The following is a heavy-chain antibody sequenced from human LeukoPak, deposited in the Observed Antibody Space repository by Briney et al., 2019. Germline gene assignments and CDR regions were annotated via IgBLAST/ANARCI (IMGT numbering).Heavy chain of an antibody. CDR2: MNPNSGNT. V-gene: IGHV1-8*01. CDR3: ARGLMTTVVSPVDY. J-gene: IGHJ4*02. D-gene: IGHD4-23*01. Sequence: ASVKVSCKASGYTFTSYDINWVRQATGQGLEWMGWMNPNSGNTGYAQKFQGRVTMTRNTSISTAYMELSSLRSEDTAVYYCARGLMTTVVSPVDYWGQGTLVTVSS. CDR1: GYTFTSYD.